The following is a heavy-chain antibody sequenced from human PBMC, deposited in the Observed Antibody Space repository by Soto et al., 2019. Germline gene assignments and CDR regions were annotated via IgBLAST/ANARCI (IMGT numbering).Heavy chain of an antibody. CDR1: GYTFTSYG. Sequence: ASVKVSCKASGYTFTSYGISWVRQAPGQGLEWMGWISAYNGNTNYAQKLQGRVTMTTDTSTSTAYMGLRSLRSDDTAVYYCARLWASGWYFGLVDYWGQGTLVTVSS. V-gene: IGHV1-18*01. CDR3: ARLWASGWYFGLVDY. D-gene: IGHD6-19*01. J-gene: IGHJ4*02. CDR2: ISAYNGNT.